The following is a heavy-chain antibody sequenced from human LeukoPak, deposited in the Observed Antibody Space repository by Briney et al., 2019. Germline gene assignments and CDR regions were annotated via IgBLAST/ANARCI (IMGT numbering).Heavy chain of an antibody. CDR3: ATPYCSSISCLDVFNM. CDR1: GVSVSDGRYY. Sequence: SETLSLTCNVSGVSVSDGRYYWTWIRQHPAKGLEWIGYKYYTGSAKYNPSLKSRLNISVDTSKNQFSLQLSSVTAADTATYYCATPYCSSISCLDVFNMWGQGTRVTVSS. V-gene: IGHV4-31*03. D-gene: IGHD2-2*01. J-gene: IGHJ3*02. CDR2: KYYTGSA.